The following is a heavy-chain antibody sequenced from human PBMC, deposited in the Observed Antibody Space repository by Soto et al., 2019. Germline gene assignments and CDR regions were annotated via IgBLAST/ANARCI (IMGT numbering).Heavy chain of an antibody. CDR3: ARDSRCCGMDV. CDR1: GGSMRSYY. J-gene: IGHJ6*02. V-gene: IGHV4-59*01. Sequence: SETLSLTCNVSGGSMRSYYWTWMRQSPGKGLEWLGNVFYSGNTNLNPSLGSRLSISVDTSKNKFSLMLNSVTAADTAVYYCARDSRCCGMDVWGQGTTVTVS. CDR2: VFYSGNT.